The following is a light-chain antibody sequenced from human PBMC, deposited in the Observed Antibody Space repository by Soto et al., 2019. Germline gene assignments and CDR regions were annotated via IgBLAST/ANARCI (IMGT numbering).Light chain of an antibody. CDR3: QQYYSTPPT. V-gene: IGKV4-1*01. CDR2: WAS. J-gene: IGKJ4*01. CDR1: QSVLYGSNNKNY. Sequence: DIVMTQSPDSLAVSLGERATINCKSRQSVLYGSNNKNYVAWYQQKPGQPPKLLIYWASTRESGVPDRFSGSGSGTDFTLTISSLQAEDVAVYYCQQYYSTPPTFGGGTKVEIK.